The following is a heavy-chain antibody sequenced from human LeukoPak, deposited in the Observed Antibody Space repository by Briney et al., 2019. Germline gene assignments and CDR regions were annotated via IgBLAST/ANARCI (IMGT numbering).Heavy chain of an antibody. Sequence: GESLKISCKGSGYSFTSYWIGWVRQMPGKGLEWMGIIYPSDSETRYSPSFQGQVAISADKSISTAYLQWSSLKASDTAMYYCARGSGSYHDAFDIWGQGTMVTVSS. D-gene: IGHD1-26*01. V-gene: IGHV5-51*01. CDR3: ARGSGSYHDAFDI. J-gene: IGHJ3*02. CDR2: IYPSDSET. CDR1: GYSFTSYW.